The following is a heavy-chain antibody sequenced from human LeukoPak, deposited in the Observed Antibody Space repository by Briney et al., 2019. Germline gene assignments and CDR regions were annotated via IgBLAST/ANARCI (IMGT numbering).Heavy chain of an antibody. CDR1: GFTFSSYW. V-gene: IGHV3-48*01. CDR3: ARGAYYYED. D-gene: IGHD3-22*01. Sequence: GGSLRLSCAASGFTFSSYWMNWARQAPGKGLEWVSYISSSSSTIYYADSVKGRFTISRDNAKNSLYLQMNSLRAEDTAVYYCARGAYYYEDWGQGTLVTVSS. CDR2: ISSSSSTI. J-gene: IGHJ4*02.